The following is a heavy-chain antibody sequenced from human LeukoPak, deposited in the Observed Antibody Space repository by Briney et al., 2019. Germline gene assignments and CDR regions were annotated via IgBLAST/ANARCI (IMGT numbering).Heavy chain of an antibody. D-gene: IGHD5-24*01. J-gene: IGHJ4*02. Sequence: GRSLRLSCAASGFTFSSYGMHWVRQAPGKGLEWVAVISYDGSNKYYADSVKGRVTISRDNSKNTLYLQMNSLRAEDTAVYYCAKDDGWVQYANWGQGTLVTVSS. CDR2: ISYDGSNK. CDR3: AKDDGWVQYAN. CDR1: GFTFSSYG. V-gene: IGHV3-30*18.